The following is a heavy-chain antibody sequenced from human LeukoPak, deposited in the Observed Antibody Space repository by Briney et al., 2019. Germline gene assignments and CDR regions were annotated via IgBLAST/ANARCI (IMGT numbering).Heavy chain of an antibody. Sequence: SETLSLTCTVSGGSISSYYWSWIRQPAGKGLEWIGRIYTSGSTNYNPSLKSRVTMSVDTSKNQFSLKLSSVTAADTAVYYCARGHYDFWSGYYRNYYYGMDVWGQGTTVTVSS. D-gene: IGHD3-3*01. J-gene: IGHJ6*02. CDR3: ARGHYDFWSGYYRNYYYGMDV. V-gene: IGHV4-4*07. CDR2: IYTSGST. CDR1: GGSISSYY.